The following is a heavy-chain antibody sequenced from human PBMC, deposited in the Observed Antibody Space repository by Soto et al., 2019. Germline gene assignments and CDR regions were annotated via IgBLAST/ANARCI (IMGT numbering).Heavy chain of an antibody. CDR1: GFTFSSYA. J-gene: IGHJ6*03. Sequence: GGSLRLSCAASGFTFSSYAMSWVRQAPGKGLEWGSAISVSGGSTYKADSVECRFTISRDNSKNTLYLKMNSLRAEDTAVYYCSKDASSSSWEYYYYMDVWGKGTTVTVSS. CDR2: ISVSGGST. CDR3: SKDASSSSWEYYYYMDV. D-gene: IGHD6-13*01. V-gene: IGHV3-23*01.